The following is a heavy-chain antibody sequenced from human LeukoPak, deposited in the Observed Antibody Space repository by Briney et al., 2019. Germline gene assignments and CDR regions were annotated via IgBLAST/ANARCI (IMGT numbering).Heavy chain of an antibody. V-gene: IGHV4-59*01. Sequence: SETLSLTCTVSGGSISSYYCSWIRQPPGKGLEWIGYIYYTGSTNYNPPLKSRVTISVDTSKNQFSLKLSSVTAADTAVYYCAGGLRLEYLYDYWGQGTLVTVSS. J-gene: IGHJ4*02. CDR3: AGGLRLEYLYDY. D-gene: IGHD5-12*01. CDR1: GGSISSYY. CDR2: IYYTGST.